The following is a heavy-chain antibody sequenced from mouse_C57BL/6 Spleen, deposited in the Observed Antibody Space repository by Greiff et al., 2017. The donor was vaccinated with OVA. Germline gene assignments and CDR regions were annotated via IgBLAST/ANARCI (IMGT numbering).Heavy chain of an antibody. CDR1: GYTFTDYE. CDR2: IDPETGGT. V-gene: IGHV1-15*01. Sequence: VQLQQPGAELVRPGASVTLSCKASGYTFTDYEMHWVKQTPVHGLEWIGAIDPETGGTAYNQKFKGKAILTADKSSSTAYMELRSLTSEDSAVDYCTRGGNHPFDYWGQGTTLTVSS. J-gene: IGHJ2*01. D-gene: IGHD2-1*01. CDR3: TRGGNHPFDY.